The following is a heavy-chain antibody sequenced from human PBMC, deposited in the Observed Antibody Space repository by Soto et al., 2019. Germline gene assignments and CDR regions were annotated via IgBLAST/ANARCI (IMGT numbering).Heavy chain of an antibody. Sequence: QLQLQESGPGLVKPSETLSLTCTVSGGSISRSSYFWGWIRQPPGKGLEWIGNIYYSGSTYYNPSRKSRVTISVDTSKNQFSLKLSSVTAADTAVYDCARRDWNGIDPWGQGTLVTVSS. CDR2: IYYSGST. CDR3: ARRDWNGIDP. V-gene: IGHV4-39*01. D-gene: IGHD1-1*01. J-gene: IGHJ5*02. CDR1: GGSISRSSYF.